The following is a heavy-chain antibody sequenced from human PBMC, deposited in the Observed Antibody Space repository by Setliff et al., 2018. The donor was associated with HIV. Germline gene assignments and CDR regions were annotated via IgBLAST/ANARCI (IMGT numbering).Heavy chain of an antibody. D-gene: IGHD1-26*01. CDR3: ARSTVGAGASFP. CDR1: GDSINTHY. V-gene: IGHV4-59*11. Sequence: TLSLTCTVSGDSINTHYWSWIRQPPGKGLEWIGCISHSGNTNFNPSLNSRVTISLDTSKNQFPLRLTSLTAADTAIYYCARSTVGAGASFPWGRGILVTVSS. J-gene: IGHJ5*02. CDR2: ISHSGNT.